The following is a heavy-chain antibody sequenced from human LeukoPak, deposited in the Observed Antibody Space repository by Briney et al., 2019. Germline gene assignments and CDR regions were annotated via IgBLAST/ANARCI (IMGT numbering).Heavy chain of an antibody. CDR2: ISSSGSTI. V-gene: IGHV3-11*04. J-gene: IGHJ6*03. Sequence: PGGSLRLSCAASGFTFSDYYMSWIRQAPGKGLEWVSYISSSGSTIYYADSVKGRFTISRDNAKNSLYLQMNSLRAEDTAVYYCARAGGKTYYYDSSGYYPSPYYYYMDVWGQGTMVTVSS. CDR1: GFTFSDYY. D-gene: IGHD3-22*01. CDR3: ARAGGKTYYYDSSGYYPSPYYYYMDV.